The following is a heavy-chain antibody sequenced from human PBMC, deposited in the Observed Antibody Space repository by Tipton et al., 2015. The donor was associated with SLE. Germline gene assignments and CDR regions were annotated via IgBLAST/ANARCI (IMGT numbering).Heavy chain of an antibody. CDR2: IYYTGST. CDR1: GGSISSRGYY. V-gene: IGHV4-31*03. CDR3: ARRAYSSSWYGAFDI. Sequence: PGLVKPSETLSLTCTVSGGSISSRGYYWSWIRQHPGKGLEWIGYIYYTGSTYYNPSLKSRVTISVDTSKNKISLKLSPVTAADTAVYYCARRAYSSSWYGAFDIWGQGTMVTVSS. D-gene: IGHD6-13*01. J-gene: IGHJ3*02.